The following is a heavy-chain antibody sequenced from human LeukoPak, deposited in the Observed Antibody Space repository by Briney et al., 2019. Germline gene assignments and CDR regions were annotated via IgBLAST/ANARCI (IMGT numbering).Heavy chain of an antibody. J-gene: IGHJ6*02. CDR3: ARDNWNYGSSMDV. CDR2: IYYSGST. Sequence: SETLSLTCTVSGGSIRSYYWSWIRQPPGKGLEWIGYIYYSGSTKYNPSLKSRVTISVDTSKNQFSLKLSSVTAADTAVYYCARDNWNYGSSMDVWGQGTTVTVSS. D-gene: IGHD1-7*01. CDR1: GGSIRSYY. V-gene: IGHV4-59*01.